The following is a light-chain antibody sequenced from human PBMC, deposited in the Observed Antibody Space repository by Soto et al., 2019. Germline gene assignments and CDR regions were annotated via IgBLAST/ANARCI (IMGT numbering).Light chain of an antibody. Sequence: DIQMTQSPSSLSASLGDTVTISCRASQNIENYLHWYQQKAGKAPEVLLYVASVLKDGVSSRFSGSGYGPDFTLTITNLQPEDFAMYYCQQSFSSPPITFGQGTRLDIK. V-gene: IGKV1-39*01. CDR2: VAS. J-gene: IGKJ5*01. CDR1: QNIENY. CDR3: QQSFSSPPIT.